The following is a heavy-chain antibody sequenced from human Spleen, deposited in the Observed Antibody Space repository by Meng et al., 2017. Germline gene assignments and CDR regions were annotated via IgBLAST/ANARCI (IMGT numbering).Heavy chain of an antibody. Sequence: HVTPQRWRPVIFNPSDTLSLTCLVSGGSFSDYYWSWIRQPPGRGLEWIGEINHSGSTNYNPSLESRATISVDTSQNNLSLKLSSVTAADSAVYYCARGPTTMAHDFDYWGQGTLVTVSS. CDR2: INHSGST. CDR3: ARGPTTMAHDFDY. J-gene: IGHJ4*02. CDR1: GGSFSDYY. D-gene: IGHD4-11*01. V-gene: IGHV4-34*01.